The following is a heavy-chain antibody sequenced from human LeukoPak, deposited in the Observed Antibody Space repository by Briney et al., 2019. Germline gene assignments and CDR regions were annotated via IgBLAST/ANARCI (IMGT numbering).Heavy chain of an antibody. CDR3: ARGGDNNGRYAFGVCGM. Sequence: PGGSLRLSCAASGFTFSSYSMNWVRQAPGKGLEWVSSISSSSSNTYYADSVKGRFSISRDNSKNTLYLQMNSLRAEDKAVYYCARGGDNNGRYAFGVCGMWGKGTLLTVSS. D-gene: IGHD6-19*01. V-gene: IGHV3-21*04. CDR2: ISSSSSNT. CDR1: GFTFSSYS. J-gene: IGHJ4*02.